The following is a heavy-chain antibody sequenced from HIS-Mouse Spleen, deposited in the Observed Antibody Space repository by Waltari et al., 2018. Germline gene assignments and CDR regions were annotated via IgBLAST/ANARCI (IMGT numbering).Heavy chain of an antibody. J-gene: IGHJ4*02. CDR1: GFTFSSYG. CDR3: AKASSGWLDY. Sequence: QVQLVESGGGVVQPGRSLRLSCAPSGFTFSSYGMHWVGQAPGKGLEWVAVISYDGSNKYYADSVKGRFTISRDNSKNTLYLQMNSLRAEDTAVYYCAKASSGWLDYWGQRTLVTVSS. CDR2: ISYDGSNK. D-gene: IGHD6-19*01. V-gene: IGHV3-30*18.